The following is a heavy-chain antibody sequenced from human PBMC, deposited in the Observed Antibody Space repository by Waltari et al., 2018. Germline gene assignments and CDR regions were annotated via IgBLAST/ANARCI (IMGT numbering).Heavy chain of an antibody. V-gene: IGHV3-30*02. D-gene: IGHD3-10*01. J-gene: IGHJ6*03. CDR2: IRYDGSNK. CDR3: AKDSGADYYYYMDV. Sequence: QVQLVESGGGVVQPGGSLRLSCAASGFTFSSYGMHWVRQAPGKGLEWVAFIRYDGSNKYYADSVKRRFTISRDNSKNTLYLQMNSLRAEDTAVYYCAKDSGADYYYYMDVWGKGTTVTVSS. CDR1: GFTFSSYG.